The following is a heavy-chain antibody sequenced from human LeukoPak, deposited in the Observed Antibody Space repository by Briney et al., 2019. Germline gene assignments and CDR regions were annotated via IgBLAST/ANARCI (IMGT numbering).Heavy chain of an antibody. CDR2: IIPILGIA. CDR1: GGTFSSYT. CDR3: ARDMGGDSTRFAFDI. J-gene: IGHJ3*02. Sequence: SVRVSCKASGGTFSSYTISWVRQAPGQGLEWMGRIIPILGIANYAQKFQGRVTITADKSTSTAYMELSSLRSEDTAVYYCARDMGGDSTRFAFDIWGQGTMVTVSS. V-gene: IGHV1-69*04. D-gene: IGHD4-17*01.